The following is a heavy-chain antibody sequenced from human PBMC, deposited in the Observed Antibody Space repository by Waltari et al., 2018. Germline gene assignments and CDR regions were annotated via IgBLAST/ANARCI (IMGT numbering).Heavy chain of an antibody. CDR1: GASISSTNSF. D-gene: IGHD6-19*01. Sequence: QLQLQESGPGLVKASETLSLTCTVSGASISSTNSFWGWIRQPPGKGLEWIGTVYYTGSTNYNPSLNSRATMSVDTSKNQFFLKLRSVTAADTAVYYCARPRFATGWSDFFNVWGQGAMVIVSS. V-gene: IGHV4-39*01. CDR3: ARPRFATGWSDFFNV. J-gene: IGHJ3*01. CDR2: VYYTGST.